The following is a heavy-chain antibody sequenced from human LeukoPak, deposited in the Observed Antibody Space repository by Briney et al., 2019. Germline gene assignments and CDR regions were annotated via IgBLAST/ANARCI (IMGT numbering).Heavy chain of an antibody. CDR2: INPNSGGT. V-gene: IGHV1-2*06. CDR1: GYTFTGYY. J-gene: IGHJ4*02. CDR3: ARGIQGYGLDY. Sequence: VASVKVSCKASGYTFTGYYMHWVRQAPGQGLEWMGRINPNSGGTNYAQKFQGRVTMTRDTSISTAYMEPSRLRSDDTAVYYCARGIQGYGLDYWGQGTLVTVSS. D-gene: IGHD5-18*01.